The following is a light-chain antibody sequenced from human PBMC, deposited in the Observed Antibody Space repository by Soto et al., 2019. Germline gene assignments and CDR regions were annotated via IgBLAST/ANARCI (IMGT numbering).Light chain of an antibody. CDR2: QVS. CDR1: QSLGYSDGNTY. V-gene: IGKV2-30*01. J-gene: IGKJ1*01. CDR3: MQGTHWPKT. Sequence: DVVMTQSPLSLTVTVGQPASISCRSSQSLGYSDGNTYLSWFQQGPGQSPRRLIYQVSKRDSGVTDIFGGSGSGTDFTLKISRVEADDVGIYYCMQGTHWPKTFGQGTKVEIK.